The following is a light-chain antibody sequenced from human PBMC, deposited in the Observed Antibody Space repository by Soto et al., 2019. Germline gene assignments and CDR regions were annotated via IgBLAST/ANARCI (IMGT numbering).Light chain of an antibody. J-gene: IGKJ1*01. CDR3: QQYGSSLWT. CDR2: GAS. CDR1: QSVSSNY. V-gene: IGKV3-20*01. Sequence: EIVLTQSPGTLSLSPGERATLSCRASQSVSSNYLAWYQQKPGQAPRLLIYGASSRATGIPDRFSGSGAGTDFTLTISSLGAEDFAVYYCQQYGSSLWTLGQGTKVDIK.